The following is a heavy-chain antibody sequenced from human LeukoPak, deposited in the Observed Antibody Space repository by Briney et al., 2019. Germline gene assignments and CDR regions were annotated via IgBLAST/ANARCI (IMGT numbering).Heavy chain of an antibody. D-gene: IGHD4-17*01. CDR1: GYTFTSYY. Sequence: ASVKVSCKASGYTFTSYYMHWVRQAPGQGLEGMGIINPSGGSTSYAQKLQGRVTMTRDTSTSTVYMELSSLRSDDTAVYYCARVDYGDYMLHYYYYDYMDVWGKGTTVTVSS. V-gene: IGHV1-46*04. J-gene: IGHJ6*03. CDR2: INPSGGST. CDR3: ARVDYGDYMLHYYYYDYMDV.